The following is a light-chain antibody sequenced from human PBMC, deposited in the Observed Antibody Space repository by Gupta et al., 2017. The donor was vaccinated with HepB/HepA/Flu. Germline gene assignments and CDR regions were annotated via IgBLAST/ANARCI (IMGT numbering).Light chain of an antibody. V-gene: IGLV2-14*01. CDR2: DVR. CDR1: SSDVGGYDY. CDR3: SSYTSSSTVV. Sequence: QSALPHPASVSGSPGLSIALSCTGTSSDVGGYDYVSCYQQHPGKAPNLMIYDVRNRPSGVSNRSSGSKSGNTASLTISGLQAEDEADYYGSSYTSSSTVVFGGGTKLTVL. J-gene: IGLJ2*01.